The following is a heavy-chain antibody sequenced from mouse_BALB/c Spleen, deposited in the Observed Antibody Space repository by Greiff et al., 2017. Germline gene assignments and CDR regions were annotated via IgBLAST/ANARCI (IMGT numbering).Heavy chain of an antibody. D-gene: IGHD1-1*01. Sequence: EVQRVESGGGLVQPGGSRKLSCAASGFTFSSFGMHWVRQAPGKGLEWVAYISSGSSTIYYADTVKGRFTISRDNPKNTLFLQLTSLRSEDTAMYYCARCEVGATPYAMDYWGQGTSVTVSA. J-gene: IGHJ4*01. CDR3: ARCEVGATPYAMDY. CDR1: GFTFSSFG. CDR2: ISSGSSTI. V-gene: IGHV5-17*02.